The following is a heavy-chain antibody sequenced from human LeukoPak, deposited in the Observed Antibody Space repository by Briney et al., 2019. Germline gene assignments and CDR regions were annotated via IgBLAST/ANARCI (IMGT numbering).Heavy chain of an antibody. CDR1: GGSISSSSYY. V-gene: IGHV4-39*07. Sequence: SETLSLTCTVSGGSISSSSYYWGWIRQPPGKGLEWIGSIYYSGSTYYNPSLKSRVTISVDTAKNQFSLKLSSVTAADTAVYYCVRDRGNHVTNYWGQGTLVTVSS. J-gene: IGHJ4*02. CDR2: IYYSGST. D-gene: IGHD1-14*01. CDR3: VRDRGNHVTNY.